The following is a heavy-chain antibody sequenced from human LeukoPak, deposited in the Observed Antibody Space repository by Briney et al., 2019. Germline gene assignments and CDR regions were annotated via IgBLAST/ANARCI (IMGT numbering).Heavy chain of an antibody. CDR1: GFTFSSYW. V-gene: IGHV3-7*01. CDR3: ASQSSGGSFEDY. Sequence: GGSLRLSCAASGFTFSSYWMSWVRQAPGKGLECVANIKQDGSEKYYVDSVKGRFTISRDNAKNSLYLQMNSLRAEDTAVYYCASQSSGGSFEDYWGQGTLVTVSS. CDR2: IKQDGSEK. D-gene: IGHD2-15*01. J-gene: IGHJ4*02.